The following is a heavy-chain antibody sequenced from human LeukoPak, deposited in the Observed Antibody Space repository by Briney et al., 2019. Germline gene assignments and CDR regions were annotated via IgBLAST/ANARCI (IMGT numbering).Heavy chain of an antibody. CDR2: INHSGST. J-gene: IGHJ4*02. Sequence: SETLSLTCAVYGGSFSGYYWSWIRQPPGKGLEWIGEINHSGSTNYNPSLKSRVTISVDTSKNQFSLKLSSVTAADTAVYYCARGALYDFWSGSSFDYWGQGTLVTVSS. D-gene: IGHD3-3*01. V-gene: IGHV4-34*01. CDR1: GGSFSGYY. CDR3: ARGALYDFWSGSSFDY.